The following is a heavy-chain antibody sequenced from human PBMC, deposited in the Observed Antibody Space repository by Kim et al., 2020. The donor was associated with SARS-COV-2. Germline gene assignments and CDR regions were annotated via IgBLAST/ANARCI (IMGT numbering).Heavy chain of an antibody. J-gene: IGHJ5*02. V-gene: IGHV7-4-1*02. CDR1: GYTFIDYA. D-gene: IGHD3-16*01. CDR2: IDISTGNP. Sequence: ASVKVSCKASGYTFIDYAVNWVRQAPGQGPEWMGWIDISTGNPTYAQGFTGRFVFSLDTSVSTAYLQISNLKPEDTAVYSCARDSRLTKTGGGTFDPWGQGTLVTVSS. CDR3: ARDSRLTKTGGGTFDP.